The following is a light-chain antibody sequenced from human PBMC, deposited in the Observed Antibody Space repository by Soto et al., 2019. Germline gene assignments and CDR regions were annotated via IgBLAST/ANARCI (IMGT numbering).Light chain of an antibody. CDR2: DVD. Sequence: QSALTQPASVSGSPGQSITISCTGTSGDVGNYHYVPWYQQHPGKVPKLMLYDVDNRPSGVSNRFSGSKAGNTADLTISGIQAEDEADYYCISYTTNGNLVFCGGTKLTVL. V-gene: IGLV2-14*01. J-gene: IGLJ2*01. CDR1: SGDVGNYHY. CDR3: ISYTTNGNLV.